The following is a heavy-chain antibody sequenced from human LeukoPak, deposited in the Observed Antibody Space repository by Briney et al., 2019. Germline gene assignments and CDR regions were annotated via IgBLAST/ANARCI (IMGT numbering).Heavy chain of an antibody. CDR2: IHYSGST. J-gene: IGHJ4*02. D-gene: IGHD2-15*01. CDR3: ARVVVVAAASYFDY. Sequence: PSETLSLTCTVSVGSINSYYWSWIRQPPGKGLEWIGYIHYSGSTNDNPSLKSRVTISLDTSKNQFSLKLSSVTAADTAVYYCARVVVVAAASYFDYWGQGTLVTVSS. V-gene: IGHV4-59*01. CDR1: VGSINSYY.